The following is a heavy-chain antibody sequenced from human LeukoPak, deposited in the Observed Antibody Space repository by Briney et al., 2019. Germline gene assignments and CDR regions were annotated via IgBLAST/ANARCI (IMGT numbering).Heavy chain of an antibody. Sequence: ETLSLTCTVSGGSISSYYWSWIRQPPGKGLEWIGYIYYSGSTNYNPSLKSRVTISVDTSKNQFSLKLSSVTAADTAVYYCARGYIRGVGFDPWGQETLVTVSS. CDR2: IYYSGST. CDR1: GGSISSYY. V-gene: IGHV4-59*01. CDR3: ARGYIRGVGFDP. J-gene: IGHJ5*02. D-gene: IGHD3-10*02.